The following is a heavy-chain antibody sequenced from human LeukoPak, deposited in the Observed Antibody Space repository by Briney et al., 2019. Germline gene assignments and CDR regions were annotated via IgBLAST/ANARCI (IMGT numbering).Heavy chain of an antibody. CDR2: ISSSSIYI. D-gene: IGHD3-10*01. J-gene: IGHJ3*02. CDR1: GFTLSSYS. Sequence: PGGSLRLSCAASGFTLSSYSMHWVRQAPGKGLEWVSSISSSSIYIYYADSLKGRFTISRDNAKNSLYLQMNSLRAEDTAVYYCGSGGPVQYDAFDIWGQGTMVTVSS. CDR3: GSGGPVQYDAFDI. V-gene: IGHV3-21*01.